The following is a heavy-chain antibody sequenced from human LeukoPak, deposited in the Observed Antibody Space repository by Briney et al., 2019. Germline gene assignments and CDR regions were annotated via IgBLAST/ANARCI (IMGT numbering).Heavy chain of an antibody. D-gene: IGHD1-1*01. V-gene: IGHV5-10-1*04. CDR1: VHSFIVHC. Sequence: GESLKISCKCSVHSFIVHCISWARQMPGKGLEWMGRIDPSDSYTNYSPSFQGQVTISADKSISTAYLQCSSLKASDTAMYYCARSHDGDYWGQGTLVTVSS. J-gene: IGHJ4*02. CDR3: ARSHDGDY. CDR2: IDPSDSYT.